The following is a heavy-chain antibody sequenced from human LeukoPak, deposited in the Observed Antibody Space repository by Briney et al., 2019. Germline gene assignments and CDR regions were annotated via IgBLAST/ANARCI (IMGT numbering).Heavy chain of an antibody. Sequence: PSETLSLTCSVSGGSFSNYFWSWVRHPAGKGLEWLGRIYPSGNTNYNPSLKSRVTLSVDTSKTHFYLSLSSVTAADTAVYYCAREDSGSYYNYYYFYMDVWGKGTTVTISS. CDR2: IYPSGNT. D-gene: IGHD3-10*01. V-gene: IGHV4-4*07. CDR1: GGSFSNYF. CDR3: AREDSGSYYNYYYFYMDV. J-gene: IGHJ6*03.